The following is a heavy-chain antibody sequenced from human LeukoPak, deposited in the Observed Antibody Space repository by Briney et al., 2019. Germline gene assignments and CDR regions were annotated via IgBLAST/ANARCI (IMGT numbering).Heavy chain of an antibody. CDR1: GYPFSSYS. V-gene: IGHV3-48*02. D-gene: IGHD2/OR15-2a*01. CDR3: ARDRGYFYDQLDY. CDR2: ISVSGGVR. J-gene: IGHJ4*02. Sequence: GGSLRLTCVASGYPFSSYSMNWIRQAPGKGLEWVSYISVSGGVRSYADSVKGRFTISRDDARNSLYLQMNSLKDEDTAVYYCARDRGYFYDQLDYWGQGTLVTISS.